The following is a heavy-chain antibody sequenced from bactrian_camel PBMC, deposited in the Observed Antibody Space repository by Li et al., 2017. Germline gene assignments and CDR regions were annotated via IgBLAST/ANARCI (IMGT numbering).Heavy chain of an antibody. CDR2: FTPGGST. CDR1: ASIFSHYS. D-gene: IGHD3*01. V-gene: IGHV3S53*01. J-gene: IGHJ4*01. Sequence: HVQLVESGGGSVQGGGSLRLSCKTSASIFSHYSMGWFRQAPGKEREGIAALFTPGGSTNYADSVKGRFTISQDNAKNTIYLQMNGLKPEDTAMYYCAADVSGCRKATVAAALYNYWGQGTQVTVS. CDR3: AADVSGCRKATVAAALYNY.